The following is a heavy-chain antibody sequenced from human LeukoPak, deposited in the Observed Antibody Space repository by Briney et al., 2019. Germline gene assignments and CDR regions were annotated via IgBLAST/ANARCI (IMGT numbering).Heavy chain of an antibody. V-gene: IGHV1-69*04. CDR1: GGTFSSYT. D-gene: IGHD6-19*01. CDR2: IIPILGIA. J-gene: IGHJ4*02. CDR3: ARDYSSGWPFDY. Sequence: SSVKVSCKASGGTFSSYTISWVRQAPGQGLEWMGRIIPILGIANYAQKFQGRVTITADKSTSTAYMELSSLRSDDTAVYYCARDYSSGWPFDYWGREPWPPSPQ.